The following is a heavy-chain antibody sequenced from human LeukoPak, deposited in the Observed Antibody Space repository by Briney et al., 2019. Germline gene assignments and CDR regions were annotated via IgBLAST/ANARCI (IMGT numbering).Heavy chain of an antibody. D-gene: IGHD2-15*01. CDR1: GGTFSSYA. J-gene: IGHJ4*02. Sequence: SVKVSGKASGGTFSSYAISWVRQAPGQGLEWMGRIIPILGIANYAQKFLGRVTITADKSTSTAYMELSSLRSEDTAVYYCARGYCSGGSCYPADYWGQGTLVTVSS. V-gene: IGHV1-69*04. CDR3: ARGYCSGGSCYPADY. CDR2: IIPILGIA.